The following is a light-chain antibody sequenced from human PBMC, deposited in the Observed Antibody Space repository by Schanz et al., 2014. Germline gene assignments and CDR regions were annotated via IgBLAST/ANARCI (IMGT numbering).Light chain of an antibody. CDR3: QQYNNWPGIT. J-gene: IGKJ3*01. CDR1: QSLSKNY. V-gene: IGKV3-20*01. Sequence: EFVLTQSPGTLSLSPGERATLSCRASQSLSKNYLAWYQQKPGQAPRLLMYGAFIRAAGIPDRFTGGGSGTDFTLTISSLQSEDFAVYYCQQYNNWPGITFGPGTKVDVK. CDR2: GAF.